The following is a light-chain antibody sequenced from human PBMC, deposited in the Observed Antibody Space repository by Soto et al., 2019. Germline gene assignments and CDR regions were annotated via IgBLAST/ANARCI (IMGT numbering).Light chain of an antibody. CDR2: RDT. CDR3: QLWDRSTGV. Sequence: SYELTQPLSVSVALGQTARITCGGNNIGSKNVHWYQQKPGQAPVLVIYRDTNRPSGIPQRFSGSNSGNTATLTISRAQGGDEADYYCQLWDRSTGVFGGGTKLTVL. V-gene: IGLV3-9*01. CDR1: NIGSKN. J-gene: IGLJ2*01.